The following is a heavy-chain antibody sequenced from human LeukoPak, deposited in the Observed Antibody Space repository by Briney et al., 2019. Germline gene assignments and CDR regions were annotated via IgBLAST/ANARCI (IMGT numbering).Heavy chain of an antibody. D-gene: IGHD3-9*01. CDR3: AVPPYYDILTGDY. J-gene: IGHJ4*02. CDR2: ISGSGGST. Sequence: GGSLRLSCSASGFTFSSYAMSWVRQAPGKGLEWVSAISGSGGSTYYADSVKGRFTISRDNSKNTLYLQMNSLRAEDTAVYYCAVPPYYDILTGDYWGQGTLVTVSS. CDR1: GFTFSSYA. V-gene: IGHV3-23*01.